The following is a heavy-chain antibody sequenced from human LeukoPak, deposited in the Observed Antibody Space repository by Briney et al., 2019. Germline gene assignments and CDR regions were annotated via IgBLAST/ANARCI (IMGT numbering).Heavy chain of an antibody. Sequence: GGSLRLSCAASGFTFSSYWRSWVRQAPGKGREWVANIKQGGREKYYMDSVRGRFTISRENAKNSLYLQMNSLRSENTAVYYCRKGMVRGIWSPFDYWGQGTLVTVST. CDR3: RKGMVRGIWSPFDY. D-gene: IGHD3-10*01. CDR1: GFTFSSYW. V-gene: IGHV3-7*01. J-gene: IGHJ4*02. CDR2: IKQGGREK.